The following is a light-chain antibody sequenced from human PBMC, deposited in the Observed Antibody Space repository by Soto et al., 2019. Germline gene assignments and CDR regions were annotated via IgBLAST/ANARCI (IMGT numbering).Light chain of an antibody. Sequence: QSALTQPASVSGSPGQSITISCAGTSSDVGSHPLVSWYQQHPGKAPKLMISEVTKRPSGVSSRFSGSKSGNMASLTISGLQAEDEGDYYCCAFTSAGTWVFGGGTKLTVL. CDR2: EVT. V-gene: IGLV2-23*02. J-gene: IGLJ3*02. CDR3: CAFTSAGTWV. CDR1: SSDVGSHPL.